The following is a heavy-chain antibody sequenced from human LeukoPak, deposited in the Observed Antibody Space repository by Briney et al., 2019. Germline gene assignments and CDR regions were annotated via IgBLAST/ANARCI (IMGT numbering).Heavy chain of an antibody. CDR1: GGSFSGYY. Sequence: SETLSLTCAVYGGSFSGYYWSWIRQPPGKGLEWIGEINHSGSTNYNPSLRSRVTISVDTSKNQFSLKLSSVTAADTAVYYCASWRVVEYFQHWGQGTLVTVSS. CDR2: INHSGST. V-gene: IGHV4-34*01. D-gene: IGHD2-15*01. J-gene: IGHJ1*01. CDR3: ASWRVVEYFQH.